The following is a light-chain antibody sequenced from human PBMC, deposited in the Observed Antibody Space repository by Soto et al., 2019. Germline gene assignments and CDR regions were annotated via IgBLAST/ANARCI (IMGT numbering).Light chain of an antibody. V-gene: IGLV2-14*03. CDR1: SSAVGGYNY. Sequence: QSALTQPASVSGFPGQSITISCTGTSSAVGGYNYVSWYQQHPGKAPKLMIYDVSYRPSGVSNRFSGSKSGNTASLTISGLQAEDEADYYCRSYTTSSTPWVFGGGTKVTVL. CDR3: RSYTTSSTPWV. CDR2: DVS. J-gene: IGLJ3*02.